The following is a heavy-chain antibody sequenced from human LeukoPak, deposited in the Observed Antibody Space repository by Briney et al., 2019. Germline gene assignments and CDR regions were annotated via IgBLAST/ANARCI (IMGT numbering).Heavy chain of an antibody. D-gene: IGHD4-23*01. CDR3: ASLYGGNLYSGLDV. V-gene: IGHV3-48*03. CDR2: IRSSGSPI. CDR1: GFTFGDYA. Sequence: GGSLRLSCTASGFTFGDYAMSWVRQAPGKGLEWLSYIRSSGSPIYYADSVKGRFTISRDNGKNSLYLQMDDLRAEDTAVYYCASLYGGNLYSGLDVWGQGTTVTVSS. J-gene: IGHJ6*02.